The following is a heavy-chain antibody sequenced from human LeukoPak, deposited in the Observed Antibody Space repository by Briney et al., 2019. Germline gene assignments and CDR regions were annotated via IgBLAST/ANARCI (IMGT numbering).Heavy chain of an antibody. Sequence: GGSLRLSCAASVFTFCGYWMCSVRLSPGEGLEWVVHIKKDGSGKYYMDSVRGRFTISRDHAKNSLYLQMNTMRDADTAVYYCAREGRGLRSPRFGESPRFDSWGQGPLVTVSS. D-gene: IGHD3-10*01. CDR2: IKKDGSGK. CDR3: AREGRGLRSPRFGESPRFDS. J-gene: IGHJ4*02. CDR1: VFTFCGYW. V-gene: IGHV3-7*04.